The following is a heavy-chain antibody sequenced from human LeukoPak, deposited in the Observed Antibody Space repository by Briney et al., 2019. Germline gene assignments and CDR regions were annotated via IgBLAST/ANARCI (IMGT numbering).Heavy chain of an antibody. CDR1: GCTFTGYS. V-gene: IGHV1-2*02. CDR3: ARDEGHNDY. J-gene: IGHJ4*02. CDR2: INPNSGGT. Sequence: GASVKVSCKASGCTFTGYSIHWVRQAPGQGLEWMGWINPNSGGTNYAQKFQARVTLTRDTSISTAYMELSRLRSDDTAVYYCARDEGHNDYWGQGTLVTVSS.